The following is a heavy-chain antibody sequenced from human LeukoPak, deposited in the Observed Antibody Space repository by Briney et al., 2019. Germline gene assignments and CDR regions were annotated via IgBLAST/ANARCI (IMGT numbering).Heavy chain of an antibody. CDR3: AKRGIVIRGVLIMGFHKAAYYFDY. D-gene: IGHD3-10*01. J-gene: IGHJ4*02. CDR1: GITVSNYD. CDR2: IRESGGGT. Sequence: PGGSLRLSCVVSGITVSNYDMSWVRQAPGKGLERVSHIRESGGGTNYADSVKGRFTISRDNSKNTVYLQMNSLGVEDTAVYFCAKRGIVIRGVLIMGFHKAAYYFDYWGRGILVTVSS. V-gene: IGHV3-23*01.